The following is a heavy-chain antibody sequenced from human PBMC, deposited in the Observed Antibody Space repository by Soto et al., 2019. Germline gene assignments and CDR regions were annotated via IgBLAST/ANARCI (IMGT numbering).Heavy chain of an antibody. CDR2: MSPHSGNT. J-gene: IGHJ5*02. CDR1: GYSFTSFD. V-gene: IGHV1-8*01. CDR3: ARGGRNHPFDP. Sequence: QVPLVQSGAEVKKPGASVRVSCKASGYSFTSFDINWVRQTTGQGLEWMGWMSPHSGNTGYAQRFQGRVTMTRDTSTSTAFMELSSLRSEDTAMYYCARGGRNHPFDPWGQGTLVTVSS.